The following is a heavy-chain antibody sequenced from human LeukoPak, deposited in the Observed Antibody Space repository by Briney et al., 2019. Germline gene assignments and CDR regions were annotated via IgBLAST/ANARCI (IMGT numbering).Heavy chain of an antibody. J-gene: IGHJ4*02. Sequence: GASVKVSCKASGYTFTSYYMHWVRQAPGQGLEWMGIINPSGGSTSYAQKFQGRVTMTEDTSTDTAYMELISLRSGDTAVYYCATALTGIYDSSGYYFHYWGQGTLVTVSS. CDR3: ATALTGIYDSSGYYFHY. CDR1: GYTFTSYY. V-gene: IGHV1-46*01. D-gene: IGHD3-22*01. CDR2: INPSGGST.